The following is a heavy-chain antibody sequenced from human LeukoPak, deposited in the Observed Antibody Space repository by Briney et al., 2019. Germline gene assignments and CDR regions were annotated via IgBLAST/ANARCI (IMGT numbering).Heavy chain of an antibody. D-gene: IGHD2-8*01. J-gene: IGHJ4*02. V-gene: IGHV4-4*02. Sequence: SETLSLTCGVSGGSITSTNWWSWVRQPPGQGLEWIGEVSLSGLTNYNPSLSSRVIMALDTSKNHLSLNLTSVTAADTAVYYCSRENGAFSPIGYWGQGTLVTVPS. CDR2: VSLSGLT. CDR1: GGSITSTNW. CDR3: SRENGAFSPIGY.